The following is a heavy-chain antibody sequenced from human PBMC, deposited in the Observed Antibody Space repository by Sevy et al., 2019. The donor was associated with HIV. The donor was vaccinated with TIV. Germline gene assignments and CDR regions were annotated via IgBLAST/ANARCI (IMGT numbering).Heavy chain of an antibody. CDR2: ISYDGSNK. D-gene: IGHD2-21*02. CDR3: ASTRVTFVDY. Sequence: GGSLRLSCAASGFTFSSYAMHWVRQAPGKGLEWVAVISYDGSNKYYADSVKGRFTISRDNSKNTLYLQMNSLRAEETAVYYCASTRVTFVDYWGQGTLVTVSS. CDR1: GFTFSSYA. J-gene: IGHJ4*02. V-gene: IGHV3-30*04.